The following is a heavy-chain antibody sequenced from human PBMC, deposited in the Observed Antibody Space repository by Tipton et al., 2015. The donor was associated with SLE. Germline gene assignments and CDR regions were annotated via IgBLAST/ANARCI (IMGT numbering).Heavy chain of an antibody. V-gene: IGHV4-34*01. J-gene: IGHJ5*02. CDR1: GGSFSGYF. CDR2: INHSGST. Sequence: TLSLTCAVYGGSFSGYFWTWIRQPPGKGLEWIGEINHSGSTNYNPSLKRRVTVSVDPSKNQFSLKLSSVTAADTAVYYCAGTFYGDYVWFDPWGQGILVTVSS. D-gene: IGHD4-17*01. CDR3: AGTFYGDYVWFDP.